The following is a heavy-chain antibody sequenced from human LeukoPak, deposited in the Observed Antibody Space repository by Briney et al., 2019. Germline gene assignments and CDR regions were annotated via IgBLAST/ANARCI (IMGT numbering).Heavy chain of an antibody. CDR1: GGSISSSSYY. D-gene: IGHD3-3*01. J-gene: IGHJ4*02. V-gene: IGHV4-39*01. Sequence: KPSETLSLTCTVSGGSISSSSYYWGWLRQPPGKGLYWIGGIFYSGSTYYNPSLKSRVTISVDTSKNQFSLRLNSVTAADTAVYCCASRYTIFGVATFDYWGQGTLVTVSS. CDR2: IFYSGST. CDR3: ASRYTIFGVATFDY.